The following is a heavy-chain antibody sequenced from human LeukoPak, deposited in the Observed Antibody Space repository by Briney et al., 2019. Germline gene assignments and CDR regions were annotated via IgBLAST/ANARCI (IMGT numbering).Heavy chain of an antibody. V-gene: IGHV4-59*08. CDR3: ARREYRSFFDAFDI. CDR2: IYYSGST. CDR1: GGSISSYY. D-gene: IGHD6-6*01. Sequence: SETLSLTCTASGGSISSYYWSWIRQSPGKGLEWIGYIYYSGSTNYNPSLKSRVTISIDTSKNQFSLKLSSVTAADTAVYYCARREYRSFFDAFDIWGQGTVVTVSS. J-gene: IGHJ3*02.